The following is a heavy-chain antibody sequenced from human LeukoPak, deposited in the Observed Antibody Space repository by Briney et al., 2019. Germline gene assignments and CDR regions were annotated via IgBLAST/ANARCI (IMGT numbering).Heavy chain of an antibody. Sequence: GRSLRLSCAASGFTFSSYWMHWVRQAPGKGLVWVSRINSDGSSTSYADSVKGRFTISRDNAKNTLYLQMNSLRAEDTAVYYCARAVRYSYGYADDAFDIWGQGTMVTVSS. D-gene: IGHD5-18*01. J-gene: IGHJ3*02. CDR1: GFTFSSYW. CDR2: INSDGSST. CDR3: ARAVRYSYGYADDAFDI. V-gene: IGHV3-74*01.